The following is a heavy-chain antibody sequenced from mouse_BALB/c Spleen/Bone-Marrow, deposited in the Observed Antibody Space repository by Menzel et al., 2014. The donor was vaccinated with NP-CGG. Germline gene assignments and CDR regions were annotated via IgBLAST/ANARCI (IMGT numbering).Heavy chain of an antibody. Sequence: LVESGPELKKPGETVKISCKASGYTFTDYSMHWVKQAPGKGLKWMGWINTETGEPTYADDFKGRFAFSLETSASTAYLQINNLKNEDTATYFCAMVTTYYFDYWGQGTTLTVSS. D-gene: IGHD2-2*01. CDR2: INTETGEP. J-gene: IGHJ2*01. CDR3: AMVTTYYFDY. V-gene: IGHV9-2-1*01. CDR1: GYTFTDYS.